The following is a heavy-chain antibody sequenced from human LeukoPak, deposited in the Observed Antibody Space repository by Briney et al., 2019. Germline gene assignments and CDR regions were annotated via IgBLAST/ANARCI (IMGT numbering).Heavy chain of an antibody. CDR3: ARHPGYDKWGYYFDY. J-gene: IGHJ4*02. CDR1: GRSISGNNHY. V-gene: IGHV4-39*01. Sequence: SETLSLTCTVSGRSISGNNHYWGWIRHPPGKGLEWIGSIHYTGNTHYNPSFKSRVTISVDTTKNQFSLKLSSVSAADAAVYYCARHPGYDKWGYYFDYWGQGSLLTVSS. CDR2: IHYTGNT. D-gene: IGHD3-22*01.